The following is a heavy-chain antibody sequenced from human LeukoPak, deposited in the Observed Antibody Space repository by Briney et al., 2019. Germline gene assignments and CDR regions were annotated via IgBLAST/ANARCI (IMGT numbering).Heavy chain of an antibody. D-gene: IGHD6-13*01. Sequence: ASVKVSCKASGGTFSSYAISWVRQAPGQGLEWMGRIIPILGIANYAQKFQGRVTMTRDTSTSAVYMELSSLRSEDTAVYYCARDLDSSSHFDYWGQGTLVTVSS. CDR3: ARDLDSSSHFDY. J-gene: IGHJ4*02. CDR2: IIPILGIA. CDR1: GGTFSSYA. V-gene: IGHV1-69*04.